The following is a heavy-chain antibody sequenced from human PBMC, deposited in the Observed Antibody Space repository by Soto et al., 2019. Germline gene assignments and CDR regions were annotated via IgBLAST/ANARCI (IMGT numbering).Heavy chain of an antibody. CDR1: GYIFTNYC. Sequence: GESLKISCRSSGYIFTNYCISWERRMPGKGLERLWRIYTNDSYFNYTPSHPGHVTNSVDKYISTPHLQCSSLHNSDTAKEYCARNGPRVAAAPFNWFDPWGQGTLVTVTS. CDR3: ARNGPRVAAAPFNWFDP. V-gene: IGHV5-10-1*01. CDR2: IYTNDSYF. D-gene: IGHD2-15*01. J-gene: IGHJ5*02.